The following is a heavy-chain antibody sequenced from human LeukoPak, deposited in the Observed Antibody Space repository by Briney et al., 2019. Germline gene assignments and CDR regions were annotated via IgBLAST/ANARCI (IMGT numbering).Heavy chain of an antibody. CDR3: ARDGLMVYATRYFYYYMDV. V-gene: IGHV1-46*03. D-gene: IGHD2-8*01. CDR1: GYTFTGYY. Sequence: VKVSCKASGYTFTGYYMHWVRQAPGQGLEWMGIINPSGGSTSYAQKFQGRVTMTRDTSTSTVYMDLSSLRSEDTAVYYCARDGLMVYATRYFYYYMDVWGKGTTVTVSS. CDR2: INPSGGST. J-gene: IGHJ6*03.